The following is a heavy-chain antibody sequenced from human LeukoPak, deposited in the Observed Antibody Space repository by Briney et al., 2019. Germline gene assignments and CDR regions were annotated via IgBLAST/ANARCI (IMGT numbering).Heavy chain of an antibody. V-gene: IGHV3-66*01. CDR2: IYSGGST. D-gene: IGHD1-26*01. Sequence: GGSLRLSCAASGFTVSSNYMSWVRQAPGKGLEWVSVIYSGGSTYYADSVKGRFTISRDNSKNTVYLQMNGLRAEDTAVYYCARSLGGSSDYWGQGTLVTVSS. J-gene: IGHJ4*02. CDR1: GFTVSSNY. CDR3: ARSLGGSSDY.